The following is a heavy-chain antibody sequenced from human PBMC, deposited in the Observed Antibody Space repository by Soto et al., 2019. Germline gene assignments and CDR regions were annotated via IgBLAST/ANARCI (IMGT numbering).Heavy chain of an antibody. CDR3: ARGTQVEMAIGY. Sequence: SETLSLTCAVYGGSFSGYYWSWIRQPPGKGLEWIGEINHSGSTNYNPSLKSRVTISVDTSKNQFSLKLSSVTAADTAVYYCARGTQVEMAIGYWGQGTLVTVSS. CDR2: INHSGST. V-gene: IGHV4-34*01. J-gene: IGHJ4*02. D-gene: IGHD5-12*01. CDR1: GGSFSGYY.